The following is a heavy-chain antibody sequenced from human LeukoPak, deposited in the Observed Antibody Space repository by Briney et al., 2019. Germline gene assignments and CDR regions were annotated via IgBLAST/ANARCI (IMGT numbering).Heavy chain of an antibody. V-gene: IGHV4-39*01. CDR2: IYYSGST. J-gene: IGHJ4*02. CDR1: GGSFSSSSFY. Sequence: SETLSLTCTVSGGSFSSSSFYWGWIRPPPGKGLEWIGSIYYSGSTYYNPSLKSRVTISVDTSKNQFSLKLSSVTAADTAVYYCARLVVPGYYLDYWGQGTLVTVSS. CDR3: ARLVVPGYYLDY. D-gene: IGHD3-22*01.